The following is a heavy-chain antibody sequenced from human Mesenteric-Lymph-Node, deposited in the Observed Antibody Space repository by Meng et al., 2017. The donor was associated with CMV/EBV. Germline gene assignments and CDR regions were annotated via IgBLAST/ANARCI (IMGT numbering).Heavy chain of an antibody. V-gene: IGHV3-33*06. Sequence: GESLKISCAASGFTFSTYGMHWVRQFPGKGLEWVAVIWYDGSNKYYADSVKGRFTISRDNSKNTLYLQMNSLRAEDTALYYCVKEYSGSYLRYGMDVWGQGTTVTVSS. D-gene: IGHD1-26*01. J-gene: IGHJ6*02. CDR3: VKEYSGSYLRYGMDV. CDR1: GFTFSTYG. CDR2: IWYDGSNK.